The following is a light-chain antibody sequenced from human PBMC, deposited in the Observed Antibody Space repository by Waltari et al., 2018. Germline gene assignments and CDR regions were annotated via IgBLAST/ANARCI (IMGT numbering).Light chain of an antibody. J-gene: IGLJ3*02. CDR1: RSNIGSNT. CDR2: ANN. V-gene: IGLV1-44*01. CDR3: ATWDDSLHGVV. Sequence: SVLTQPPSVSGAPGQRVTISCSGSRSNIGSNTVNWYQHLPGTAPRLLIFANNRRPSRVPDRVSASKSGTSASLAISGLQSGDEADYYCATWDDSLHGVVFGGGTKVTV.